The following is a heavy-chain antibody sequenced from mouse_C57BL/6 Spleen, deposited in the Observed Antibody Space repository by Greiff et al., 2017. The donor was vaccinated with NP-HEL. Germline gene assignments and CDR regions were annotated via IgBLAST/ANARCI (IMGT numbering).Heavy chain of an antibody. CDR2: ISDGGSYT. D-gene: IGHD2-3*01. CDR1: GFTFSSYA. J-gene: IGHJ4*01. V-gene: IGHV5-4*01. Sequence: EVKLMESGGGLVKPGGSLKLSCAASGFTFSSYAMSWVRQTPEKRLEWVATISDGGSYTYYPDNVKGRFTISRDNAKNNLYLQMSHLKSEDTAMYYCAREIGYYGGRTMDYWGQGTSVTVSS. CDR3: AREIGYYGGRTMDY.